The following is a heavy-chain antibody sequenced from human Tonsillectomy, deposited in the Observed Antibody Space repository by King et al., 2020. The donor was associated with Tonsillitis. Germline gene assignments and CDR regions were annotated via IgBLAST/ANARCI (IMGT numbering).Heavy chain of an antibody. D-gene: IGHD3-3*01. CDR1: GASINSGDYF. CDR3: ARGTGAIFGVVLISGYAFDI. V-gene: IGHV4-30-4*01. CDR2: IYSSGST. J-gene: IGHJ3*02. Sequence: VQLQESGPGLVKPSQTLSLTCTVSGASINSGDYFWTWIRQPPGKGLEWIGYIYSSGSTYYNASLKSRVTISLDTFKNQFSLKLSSVTAADTAVYYCARGTGAIFGVVLISGYAFDIWGRGTMVTVSS.